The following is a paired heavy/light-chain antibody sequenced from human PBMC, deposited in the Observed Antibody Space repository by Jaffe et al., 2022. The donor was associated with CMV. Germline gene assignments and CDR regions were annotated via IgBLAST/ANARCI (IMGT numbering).Light chain of an antibody. CDR1: QGIHYY. CDR3: QQYHSHPYT. Sequence: DIQMTQSPSSLSASVGDRVTITCRASQGIHYYLAWFQQKAGKAPKSLIYAASSLQSGVPSKFSGSGSGTDFTLTITSLQPEDFATYYCQQYHSHPYTFGQGTKLEIK. CDR2: AAS. V-gene: IGKV1-16*02. J-gene: IGKJ2*01.
Heavy chain of an antibody. Sequence: QVQLVQSGAEVKNPGASVTVSCKASGYAFTSYYMHWVRQAPGQGLEWMGVINPNSGSTTYAQKFQGRVTMTGDTSTTTVYMQLSSLRSEDTAVYYCVSHLNWFDSWGQGTLITVSS. CDR2: INPNSGST. CDR1: GYAFTSYY. CDR3: VSHLNWFDS. J-gene: IGHJ5*01. V-gene: IGHV1-46*01.